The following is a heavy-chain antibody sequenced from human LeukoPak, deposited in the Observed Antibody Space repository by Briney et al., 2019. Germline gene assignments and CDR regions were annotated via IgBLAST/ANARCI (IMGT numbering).Heavy chain of an antibody. J-gene: IGHJ4*02. CDR1: GGTFSSYA. CDR2: IIPIFGTA. D-gene: IGHD6-13*01. CDR3: ARDAYSSSWYNNIDF. V-gene: IGHV1-69*13. Sequence: SVKVSCKASGGTFSSYAISWVRQAPGQGLEWMGGIIPIFGTANYAQKFQGRVTITADESTSTAYMELSSLRSEDTAVYYCARDAYSSSWYNNIDFWGQGTLVTVSS.